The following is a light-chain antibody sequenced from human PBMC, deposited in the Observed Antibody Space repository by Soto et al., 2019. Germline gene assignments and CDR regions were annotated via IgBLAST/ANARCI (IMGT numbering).Light chain of an antibody. CDR3: QQYNSYV. V-gene: IGKV1-5*03. Sequence: TQSPDALSLSPCEGVILICRASQSIGNWLAWYQQKPGKAPKLLIYKASSLESGVPTRFSGSGSGTDFTLTISSLQPEDFATYYCQQYNSYVFGPGTKVDIK. CDR2: KAS. CDR1: QSIGNW. J-gene: IGKJ3*01.